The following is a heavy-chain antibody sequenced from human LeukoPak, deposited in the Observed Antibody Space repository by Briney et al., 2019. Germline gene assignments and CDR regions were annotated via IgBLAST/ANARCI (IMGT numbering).Heavy chain of an antibody. J-gene: IGHJ3*02. CDR3: ARDLVGADDAFDI. D-gene: IGHD2-15*01. CDR2: TRNKANSYTT. Sequence: PGGSLRLSCAASGFTFSDHYMDWVRQAPGKGLEWVGRTRNKANSYTTEYAASVKGRFTISRDDSKNSLYLQMNGLKTEDTAVYYCARDLVGADDAFDIWGQGTMVTVSS. V-gene: IGHV3-72*01. CDR1: GFTFSDHY.